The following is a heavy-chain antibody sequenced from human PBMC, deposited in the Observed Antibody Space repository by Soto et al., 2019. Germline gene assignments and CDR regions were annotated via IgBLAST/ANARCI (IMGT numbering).Heavy chain of an antibody. CDR1: GFTFSTYP. J-gene: IGHJ6*02. Sequence: EAQLLESGGGLVQPGGSLRLSCAASGFTFSTYPMSWVRQAPGKGLEWVSGISGSGISTYYTDSVKGRFTISRDNSKNTVFLQMNSLRDEDTAVYYCAKDPPWTVGPLAMDVWGQGTTVTVSS. CDR3: AKDPPWTVGPLAMDV. D-gene: IGHD3-10*01. CDR2: ISGSGIST. V-gene: IGHV3-23*01.